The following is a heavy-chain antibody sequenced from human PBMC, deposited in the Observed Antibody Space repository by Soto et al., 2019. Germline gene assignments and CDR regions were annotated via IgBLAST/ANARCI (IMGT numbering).Heavy chain of an antibody. Sequence: QVQLVQSGAEVKKPGSSVKVSCKASGGTFSSYAISWVRQAPGQGLEWMGGIIPIFGTANYAQKFQGRVTXXAXEXXSTAYRELSSLRSEDTAVYYCARGLGATTVGLSDYWGQGTLVTVSS. D-gene: IGHD1-26*01. CDR2: IIPIFGTA. V-gene: IGHV1-69*12. CDR3: ARGLGATTVGLSDY. J-gene: IGHJ4*02. CDR1: GGTFSSYA.